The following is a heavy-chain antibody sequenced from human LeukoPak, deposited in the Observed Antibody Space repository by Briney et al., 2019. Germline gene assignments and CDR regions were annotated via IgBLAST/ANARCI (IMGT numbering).Heavy chain of an antibody. D-gene: IGHD1-14*01. Sequence: PSETLSLTCAVYGGSFSGYYWSWIRQHPGKGLEWIGYIYYSGSTYYNPSLKSRVTISVDTSKNQFSLKLSSVTAADTAVYYCARDHTTAGFDYWGQGTLVTVSS. V-gene: IGHV4-31*11. J-gene: IGHJ4*02. CDR1: GGSFSGYY. CDR3: ARDHTTAGFDY. CDR2: IYYSGST.